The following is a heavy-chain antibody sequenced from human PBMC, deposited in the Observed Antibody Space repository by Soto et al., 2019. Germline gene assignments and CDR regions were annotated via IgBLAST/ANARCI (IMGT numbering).Heavy chain of an antibody. CDR1: GFSLSTTGAG. V-gene: IGHV2-5*02. D-gene: IGHD3-22*01. CDR3: AHRRHPYYDSSGFGAFDV. Sequence: QITLKESGPTLVKPTQTLTLTCIFSGFSLSTTGAGVGWIRQPPGKALEWLGIIYWDDDKRYSPSVKSRLTITKDTSKNQVVLTMTNMDPVDTATYYCAHRRHPYYDSSGFGAFDVWGQGTMVTGAS. CDR2: IYWDDDK. J-gene: IGHJ3*01.